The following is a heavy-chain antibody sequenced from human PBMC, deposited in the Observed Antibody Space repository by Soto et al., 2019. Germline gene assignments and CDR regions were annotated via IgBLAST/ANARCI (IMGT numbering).Heavy chain of an antibody. CDR1: GYTFTSYA. D-gene: IGHD4-4*01. CDR3: ARHGTPVTTWGRYYYYGMDV. V-gene: IGHV1-3*01. CDR2: INAGNGNT. Sequence: ASVKVSCKASGYTFTSYAMHWVRQAPGQRLEWMGWINAGNGNTKYSQKFQGRVTITRDTSASTAYMELSSLRSEDTAVYYCARHGTPVTTWGRYYYYGMDVWGQGTTVTVSS. J-gene: IGHJ6*02.